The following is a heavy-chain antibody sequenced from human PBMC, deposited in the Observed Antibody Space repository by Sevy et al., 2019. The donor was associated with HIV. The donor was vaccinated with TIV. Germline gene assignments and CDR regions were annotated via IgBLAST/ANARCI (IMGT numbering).Heavy chain of an antibody. J-gene: IGHJ4*02. CDR2: MYTSGTT. D-gene: IGHD6-19*01. CDR1: GASISSGSYY. CDR3: AREVAVAGTRKIDY. V-gene: IGHV4-61*02. Sequence: SETLSLTCSVSGASISSGSYYWNWIRQPAGKGLEWIGRMYTSGTTNYNPSLESRVTLSVDTSKNEFALKLSSVTAADTAVYYCAREVAVAGTRKIDYWGPGTLVTVSS.